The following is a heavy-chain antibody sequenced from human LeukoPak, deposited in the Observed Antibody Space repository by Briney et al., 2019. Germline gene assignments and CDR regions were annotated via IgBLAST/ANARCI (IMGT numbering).Heavy chain of an antibody. D-gene: IGHD3-22*01. CDR2: MNPNSGNT. Sequence: GASVKVSFKSSGYTFTSYGINWVRQGNGQGQEWMGLMNPNSGNTGYAQKFQGRDTMTRNTAISTAYMELSSLRSEDTAVYYCARGRTPRYYYDSRTLVRWGQGTLVTVSS. CDR1: GYTFTSYG. V-gene: IGHV1-8*01. CDR3: ARGRTPRYYYDSRTLVR. J-gene: IGHJ4*02.